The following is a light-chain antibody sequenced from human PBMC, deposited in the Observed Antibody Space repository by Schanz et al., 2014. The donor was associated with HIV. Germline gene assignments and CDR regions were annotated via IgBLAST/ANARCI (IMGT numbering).Light chain of an antibody. CDR1: QTVSSN. V-gene: IGKV3-20*01. Sequence: EIVMTQSPATLSVSPGERATLSCRASQTVSSNLAWYQQKPGQAPRLLIFGASTRATGVPVRFSGGESGTDFTLTISRVEPEDYAVYYCQQYGSSPWTFGQGTRVDVK. J-gene: IGKJ1*01. CDR2: GAS. CDR3: QQYGSSPWT.